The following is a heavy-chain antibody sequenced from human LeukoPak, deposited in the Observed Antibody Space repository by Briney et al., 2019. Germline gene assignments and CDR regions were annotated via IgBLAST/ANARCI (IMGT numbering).Heavy chain of an antibody. Sequence: GGSLRLSCAASGFTFSSYEMNWVRQAPGKGLEWISYISSSGRTTHYADSVKGRFTISRDNAKNSLYLQMNSLRAEDTAVYYCARRVDTYYNFWSGYLDYWGQGILVTVSS. V-gene: IGHV3-48*03. CDR1: GFTFSSYE. CDR2: ISSSGRTT. D-gene: IGHD3-3*01. CDR3: ARRVDTYYNFWSGYLDY. J-gene: IGHJ4*02.